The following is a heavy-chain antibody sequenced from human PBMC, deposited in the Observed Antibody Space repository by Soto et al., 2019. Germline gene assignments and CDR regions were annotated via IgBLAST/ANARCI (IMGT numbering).Heavy chain of an antibody. J-gene: IGHJ5*02. Sequence: QVQLVQSGAEVKKPGASVKVSCKASGYTFTSYDIHWVRQATGQGLEWMGWMNPNSGNTGYAQKLQGRVTMTRNTSISTAYMELCSLRSEDTAVYYCASQPGYSSGDWFDLWGQGTLVTVSS. CDR1: GYTFTSYD. V-gene: IGHV1-8*01. CDR2: MNPNSGNT. D-gene: IGHD6-19*01. CDR3: ASQPGYSSGDWFDL.